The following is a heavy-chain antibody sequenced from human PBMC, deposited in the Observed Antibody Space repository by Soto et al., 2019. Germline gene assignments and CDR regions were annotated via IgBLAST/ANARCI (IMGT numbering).Heavy chain of an antibody. CDR2: ISYDGSNK. J-gene: IGHJ4*02. Sequence: QVQLVESGGGVVQSGRSLRLSCAASGFTFSSYGMHWVRQAPGKGLEWVAVISYDGSNKYYADSVKGRFTISRDNSKNTLYLQMNSLRAEDTAVYYCAKDRADTAMVTGDYWGQGTLVTVSS. V-gene: IGHV3-30*18. D-gene: IGHD5-18*01. CDR3: AKDRADTAMVTGDY. CDR1: GFTFSSYG.